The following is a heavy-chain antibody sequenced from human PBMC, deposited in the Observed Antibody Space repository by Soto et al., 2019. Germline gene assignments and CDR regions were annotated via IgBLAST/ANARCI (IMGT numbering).Heavy chain of an antibody. CDR3: AKRVSTALESSYYYHYYGMDV. J-gene: IGHJ6*02. CDR1: GFTFSSYN. V-gene: IGHV3-23*01. D-gene: IGHD5-18*01. CDR2: ISGSGRST. Sequence: GVSLRLSCAASGFTFSSYNMSWLRQAPGNGMGWVSAISGSGRSTYYADAVTGRFTISRDNSKNTLYLQMNSLRAEDTAVYYCAKRVSTALESSYYYHYYGMDVWGQGATVTVSS.